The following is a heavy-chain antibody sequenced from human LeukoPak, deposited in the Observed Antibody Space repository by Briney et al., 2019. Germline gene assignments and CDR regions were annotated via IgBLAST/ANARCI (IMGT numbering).Heavy chain of an antibody. J-gene: IGHJ3*02. V-gene: IGHV4-31*03. CDR2: IDYSRST. CDR1: GGSISSGGYY. CDR3: VRVNEDGGRAMNI. Sequence: SETVSLTCTVSGGSISSGGYYWTWLPQQQGKGLEWIGYIDYSRSTFYNPSLNSRATISVNTSKNQFSLKLSSVTAEDTAADYWVRVNEDGGRAMNIGDRGTSVTVSS. D-gene: IGHD2-2*01.